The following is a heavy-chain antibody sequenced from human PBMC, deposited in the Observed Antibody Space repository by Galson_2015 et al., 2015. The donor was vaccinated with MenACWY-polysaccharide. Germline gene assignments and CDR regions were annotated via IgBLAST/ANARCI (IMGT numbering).Heavy chain of an antibody. Sequence: SVKVSCKAPGYTFTSYSIQWVRQAPGQRLEWMGWINAANGNTKYSQKLQGRVTIARDTSANTAYMELSSLRSEDTAVYYCAREHESWSKYAFDIWGQGTVVTVSS. CDR1: GYTFTSYS. V-gene: IGHV1-3*01. CDR3: AREHESWSKYAFDI. J-gene: IGHJ3*02. CDR2: INAANGNT. D-gene: IGHD3-3*01.